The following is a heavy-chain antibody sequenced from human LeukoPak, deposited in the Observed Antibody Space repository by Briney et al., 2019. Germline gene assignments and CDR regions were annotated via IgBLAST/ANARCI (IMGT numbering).Heavy chain of an antibody. D-gene: IGHD6-13*01. Sequence: ASVKVSCKTSGGTFSSSAITWVRQAPGQGLEWMGWISAYNGNTNYAQKLQGRVTMTTDTSTSTAYMELRSLRSDDTAVYYCARVEVAAAGTWDYFDYWGQGTLVTVSS. CDR2: ISAYNGNT. CDR3: ARVEVAAAGTWDYFDY. J-gene: IGHJ4*02. CDR1: GGTFSSSA. V-gene: IGHV1-18*01.